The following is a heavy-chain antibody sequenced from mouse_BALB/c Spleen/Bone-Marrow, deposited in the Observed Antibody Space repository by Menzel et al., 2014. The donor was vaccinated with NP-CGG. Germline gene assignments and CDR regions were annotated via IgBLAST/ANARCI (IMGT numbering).Heavy chain of an antibody. CDR1: GYTFTDYA. Sequence: VKLVESGPEVVRPGVSVKISCKGSGYTFTDYAMHWAKQSHAKSLEWIGVISTYNGNTNYNQKFKGKATMTVDKSSSTAYMELARLTSEDSAIYYCAREVRAPWYAMDYWGQGTSVTVSS. V-gene: IGHV1-67*01. CDR3: AREVRAPWYAMDY. D-gene: IGHD2-14*01. J-gene: IGHJ4*01. CDR2: ISTYNGNT.